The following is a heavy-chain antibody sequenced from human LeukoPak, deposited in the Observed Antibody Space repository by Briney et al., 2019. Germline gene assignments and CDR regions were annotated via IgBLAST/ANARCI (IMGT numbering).Heavy chain of an antibody. J-gene: IGHJ4*02. CDR1: GFTFSSYG. CDR3: AKDLSGFQRYGDY. CDR2: IRYDRSDK. V-gene: IGHV3-30*02. D-gene: IGHD4-17*01. Sequence: PGGSLRLSCAASGFTFSSYGMYWVRQAPGKGLEWVAFIRYDRSDKYYEDSVKGRFTISSDNSKKTLFMEMNSLRAEDTALYYCAKDLSGFQRYGDYWGQGTLVTVSS.